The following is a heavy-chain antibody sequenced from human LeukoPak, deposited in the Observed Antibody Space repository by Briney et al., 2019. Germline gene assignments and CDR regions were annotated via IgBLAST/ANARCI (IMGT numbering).Heavy chain of an antibody. CDR1: GGSISSYY. V-gene: IGHV4-59*08. J-gene: IGHJ6*02. Sequence: SSETLSLTCTVSGGSISSYYWSWIRQPPGKGLECIGYNYYSGSTNYNPSLKSRVTISVDTSKNQFSLKLSSVTAADTAVYYCARLPSRDNWDRGYYYYGMDVWGQGTTVTVSS. CDR2: NYYSGST. CDR3: ARLPSRDNWDRGYYYYGMDV. D-gene: IGHD1-20*01.